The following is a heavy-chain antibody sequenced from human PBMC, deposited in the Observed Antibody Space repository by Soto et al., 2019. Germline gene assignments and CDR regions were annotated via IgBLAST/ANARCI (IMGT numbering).Heavy chain of an antibody. V-gene: IGHV1-18*04. J-gene: IGHJ5*02. Sequence: AAVQVSCKASGYTFTSYGIIWVRQARRQGLEWMGWISAYNGNTNYAQKLQGRVTMTTDTSTSTGYMELRSLRSDDTAVYYCARDPSLFPYSSSWYPSWGQGTLVTVSS. D-gene: IGHD6-13*01. CDR3: ARDPSLFPYSSSWYPS. CDR1: GYTFTSYG. CDR2: ISAYNGNT.